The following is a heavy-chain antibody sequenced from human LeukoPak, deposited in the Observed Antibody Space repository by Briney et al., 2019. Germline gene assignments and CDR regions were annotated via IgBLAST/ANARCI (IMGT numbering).Heavy chain of an antibody. V-gene: IGHV3-30-3*01. Sequence: GGSLRLSCAASGFTFSSYAMHWVRQAPGKGLEWVAVISYDGSNKYYADSVKGRFTISRDNSKNTLYLQMDSLRVEDTAVYYCARDLWSWGQGALVTVSS. J-gene: IGHJ5*02. CDR3: ARDLWS. CDR1: GFTFSSYA. D-gene: IGHD3-10*01. CDR2: ISYDGSNK.